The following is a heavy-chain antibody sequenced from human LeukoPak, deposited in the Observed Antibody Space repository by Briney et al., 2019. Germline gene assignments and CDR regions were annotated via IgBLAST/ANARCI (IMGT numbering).Heavy chain of an antibody. CDR2: VYPRDSYT. Sequence: GESLKISCKGSGYSFTSYWIGWVRHMPGKGLEWMGIVYPRDSYTRYGPSFQGQVTISADKSINTAYLQWSSLKASDTAMYYCMRQPNPDFNYWRQGTLVTVSS. CDR1: GYSFTSYW. CDR3: MRQPNPDFNY. J-gene: IGHJ4*02. V-gene: IGHV5-51*01.